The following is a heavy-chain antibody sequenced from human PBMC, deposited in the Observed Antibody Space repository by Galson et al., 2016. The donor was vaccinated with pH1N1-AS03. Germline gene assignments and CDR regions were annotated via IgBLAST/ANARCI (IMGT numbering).Heavy chain of an antibody. Sequence: SLRLSCAASGFPFSTYDMTRVRQSLDKGLEWVSSISYGGDLTYYAESVKGRFSVSRDNSRNTLYLQLSNLRAEDTALYYCSNIPVAGSWYFHLWGQGTLVTVSS. CDR3: SNIPVAGSWYFHL. CDR2: ISYGGDLT. D-gene: IGHD6-19*01. J-gene: IGHJ1*01. V-gene: IGHV3-23*01. CDR1: GFPFSTYD.